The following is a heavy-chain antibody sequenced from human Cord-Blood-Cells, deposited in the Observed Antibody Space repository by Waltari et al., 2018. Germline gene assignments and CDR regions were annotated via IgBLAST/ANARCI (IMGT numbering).Heavy chain of an antibody. CDR2: IIPIFGTA. D-gene: IGHD3-10*01. J-gene: IGHJ2*01. Sequence: QVQLVQSGAAVKKPGSSVKVSCKAAGGTFSSYAISWVRQAPGQGLEWMGGIIPIFGTANYAQKFQGRVTITADESTSTAYMELSSLRSEDTAVYYCARDLGYYGSGSYWYFDLWGRGTLVTVSS. V-gene: IGHV1-69*01. CDR3: ARDLGYYGSGSYWYFDL. CDR1: GGTFSSYA.